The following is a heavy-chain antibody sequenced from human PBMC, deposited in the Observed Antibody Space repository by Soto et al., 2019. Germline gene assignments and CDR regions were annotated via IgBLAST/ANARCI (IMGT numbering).Heavy chain of an antibody. CDR1: GGSISSSNW. J-gene: IGHJ4*02. CDR2: IYHSGST. D-gene: IGHD2-2*01. CDR3: ARGWGYCSSTSCYGGDY. Sequence: QVQLQESGPGLVKPSGTLSLTCAVSGGSISSSNWWSWVRQPPGKGLEWIGEIYHSGSTNYNPSLKSRVTISVAKSKNQFSLKLSSVTAADTAVYYCARGWGYCSSTSCYGGDYWGQGTLVTVSS. V-gene: IGHV4-4*02.